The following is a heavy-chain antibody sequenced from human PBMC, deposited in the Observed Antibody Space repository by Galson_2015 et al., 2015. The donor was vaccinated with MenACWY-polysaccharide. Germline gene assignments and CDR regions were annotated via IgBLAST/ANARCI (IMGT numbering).Heavy chain of an antibody. CDR2: MNPNSGNT. CDR1: GYTFTSYD. J-gene: IGHJ6*02. V-gene: IGHV1-8*01. CDR3: ARGSFNYYYYAMDV. Sequence: KVSCKASGYTFTSYDINWVRQATGQGLEWMGWMNPNSGNTGYAQKFQGRVTMTRSTSISTAYMELSSLSSEDTAVYFCARGSFNYYYYAMDVWGQGTTVTVSS. D-gene: IGHD2/OR15-2a*01.